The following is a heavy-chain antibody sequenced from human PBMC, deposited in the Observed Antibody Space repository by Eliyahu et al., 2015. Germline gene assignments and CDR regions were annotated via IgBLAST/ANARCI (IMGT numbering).Heavy chain of an antibody. CDR2: INHSGST. Sequence: QVQLQQWGAGLLKPSETLSLTCAVYGGSFSGYYWSWIRQPPGKGLEWIGEINHSGSTNYNPSLKSRVTISVDTSKNQFSLKLSSVTAADTAVYYCARGKWGSYRYGWFDPWGQGTLVTVSS. D-gene: IGHD3-16*02. CDR3: ARGKWGSYRYGWFDP. V-gene: IGHV4-34*01. CDR1: GGSFSGYY. J-gene: IGHJ5*02.